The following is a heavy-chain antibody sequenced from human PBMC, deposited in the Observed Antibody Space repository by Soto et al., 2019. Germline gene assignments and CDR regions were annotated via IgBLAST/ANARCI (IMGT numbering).Heavy chain of an antibody. CDR3: ARQQGYDILTGYLYGMDV. J-gene: IGHJ6*02. V-gene: IGHV5-10-1*01. D-gene: IGHD3-9*01. CDR2: IDPSDSYT. Sequence: GESLKISCKGSGYSFTSYWISWVRQMPGKGLEWMGRIDPSDSYTNYSPSFQGHVTISADKSISTAYLQWSSLKASDTAMYYCARQQGYDILTGYLYGMDVWGQGTTVTVSS. CDR1: GYSFTSYW.